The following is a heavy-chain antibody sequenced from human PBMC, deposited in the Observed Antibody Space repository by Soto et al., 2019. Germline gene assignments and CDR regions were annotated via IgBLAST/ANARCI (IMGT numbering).Heavy chain of an antibody. J-gene: IGHJ6*02. D-gene: IGHD2-2*01. Sequence: EVLLVESGGGLVKPGGSLRLSCVASAFTFNNFPMHWVRQAPGKGLQWLASITTTSTYKYYADSVKGRFSISRDNAKNSLYLELTNLRSEDTAVYYRAREKCSSTSCNHGMDVWGLGTTVTVSS. CDR3: AREKCSSTSCNHGMDV. CDR2: ITTTSTYK. V-gene: IGHV3-21*01. CDR1: AFTFNNFP.